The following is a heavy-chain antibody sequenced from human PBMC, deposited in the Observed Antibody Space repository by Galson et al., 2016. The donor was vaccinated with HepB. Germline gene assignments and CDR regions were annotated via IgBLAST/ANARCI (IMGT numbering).Heavy chain of an antibody. D-gene: IGHD3-10*01. V-gene: IGHV3-53*01. Sequence: SLRLSCAASGFMFNYYSMNWVRQAPGKGLEWLSVIYSGNNAYYADSVKGRFTISRDNFRNTLHLQINSLRAEDTAVYYCARAGSRVGFYLRFGFFDSWGQGTLVTVSS. J-gene: IGHJ4*02. CDR2: IYSGNNA. CDR1: GFMFNYYS. CDR3: ARAGSRVGFYLRFGFFDS.